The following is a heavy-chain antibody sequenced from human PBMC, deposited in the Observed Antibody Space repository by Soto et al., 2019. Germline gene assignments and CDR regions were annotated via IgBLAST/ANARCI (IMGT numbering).Heavy chain of an antibody. V-gene: IGHV3-66*01. D-gene: IGHD4-4*01. J-gene: IGHJ4*02. CDR3: ARAPTVTTNFDS. Sequence: GGSLRLSCAGSGFTVSSNYMSWVRQAPGKGLEWVSIIYSGGTTQYADSVKGRFTISKDNSKNTLYLQMNSLRVEDTAVYYCARAPTVTTNFDSWGQGTLVTVSS. CDR2: IYSGGTT. CDR1: GFTVSSNY.